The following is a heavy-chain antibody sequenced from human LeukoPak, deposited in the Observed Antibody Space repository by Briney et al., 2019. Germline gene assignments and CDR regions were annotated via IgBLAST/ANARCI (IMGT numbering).Heavy chain of an antibody. V-gene: IGHV3-7*01. D-gene: IGHD6-13*01. CDR1: GFTFSSYW. Sequence: AGGSLRLSCAASGFTFSSYWMSWVRQAPGKGLEGVANIKQDGSEKYYVDSVKGRFTISRDNAKNSLYLQMNSLRADDTAVYYCARASIVAAGDYWGQGTLVTVSS. CDR3: ARASIVAAGDY. CDR2: IKQDGSEK. J-gene: IGHJ4*02.